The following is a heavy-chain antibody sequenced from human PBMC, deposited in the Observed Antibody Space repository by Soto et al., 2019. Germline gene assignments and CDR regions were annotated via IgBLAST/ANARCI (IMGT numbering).Heavy chain of an antibody. CDR3: AHRYGGNYYRWYFDS. D-gene: IGHD1-26*01. CDR1: GFSLSTSGAG. Sequence: SGPTLVNPTQTLTVTGTFSGFSLSTSGAGVGWSRQSPGKATEWIALISWKDEKRYNPGLKSRLTITKDTSKNQVVLTMTDLDPVDTATYFCAHRYGGNYYRWYFDSWGQGTLVTVSS. J-gene: IGHJ4*02. V-gene: IGHV2-5*01. CDR2: ISWKDEK.